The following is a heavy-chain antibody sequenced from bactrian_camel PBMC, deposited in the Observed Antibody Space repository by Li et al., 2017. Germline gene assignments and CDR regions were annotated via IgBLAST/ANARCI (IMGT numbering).Heavy chain of an antibody. CDR1: EYTRDYC. Sequence: HVQLVESGGGSVQAGGSLTLSCVASEYTRDYCMGWSRQAPGKEREGVASINSDGWTAYGDSVKGRFTVSRDNANGTLYLQLSSLKNDDTALYYCSKGPRNNGYNIRGQGTQFTVS. CDR2: INSDGWTA. D-gene: IGHD2*01. V-gene: IGHV3S1*01. J-gene: IGHJ4*01.